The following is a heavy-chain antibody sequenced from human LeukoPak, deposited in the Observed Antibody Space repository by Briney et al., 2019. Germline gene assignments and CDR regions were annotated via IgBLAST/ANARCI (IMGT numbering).Heavy chain of an antibody. D-gene: IGHD3-22*01. CDR1: GGSISSHY. J-gene: IGHJ4*02. CDR2: IYYSGST. CDR3: ARETAYYYDSSGGPFDY. Sequence: PSETLSLTCTVSGGSISSHYWSWIRQPPGKGLEWIGCIYYSGSTNYNPSLKSRVTISVDTSKNQFSLKLSSVTAADTAVYYCARETAYYYDSSGGPFDYWGQGTLVTVSS. V-gene: IGHV4-59*11.